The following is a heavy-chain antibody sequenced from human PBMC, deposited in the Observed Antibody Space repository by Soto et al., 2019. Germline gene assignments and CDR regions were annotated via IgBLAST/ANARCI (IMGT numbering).Heavy chain of an antibody. J-gene: IGHJ4*02. V-gene: IGHV3-15*01. CDR1: GFTFSNAW. CDR3: TTRGGYSYGLGWDY. CDR2: IKGKTDGGPT. D-gene: IGHD5-18*01. Sequence: EVQLVESGGGLVKPGGSLRLSCAASGFTFSNAWMSWVRQAPGKGLEWVGRIKGKTDGGPTNYAEPVKGRFTISRDDSKNTLYLQMNNLKTEDTAVYYCTTRGGYSYGLGWDYWGQGTLVTVSS.